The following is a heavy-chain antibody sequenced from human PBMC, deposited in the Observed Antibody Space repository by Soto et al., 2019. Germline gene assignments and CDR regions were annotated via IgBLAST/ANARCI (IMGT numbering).Heavy chain of an antibody. CDR3: ARAPGGILADLSVGYYGMDV. J-gene: IGHJ6*02. CDR2: IYYSGST. D-gene: IGHD3-3*02. Sequence: SETLSLTCTVSGGSVSSGSYCWTRIRQPTGKGLECVGYIYYSGSTNYNPSLKSRVTISVDTSKNQFSLKLSSVTAADTAVYYCARAPGGILADLSVGYYGMDVWGEGTTVT. CDR1: GGSVSSGSYC. V-gene: IGHV4-61*01.